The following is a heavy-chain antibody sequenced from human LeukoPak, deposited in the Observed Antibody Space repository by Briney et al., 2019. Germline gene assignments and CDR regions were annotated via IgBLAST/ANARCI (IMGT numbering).Heavy chain of an antibody. V-gene: IGHV4-39*01. Sequence: PSETLSLTCTVSGGSISSSNYYWGWIRQPPGKGLEWIGSIYYSGSTYYNPSLKSRVTISVDTSKNQFSLKLSSVTAADTAVYYCARAGLTVYNWFDPWGQGTLVTVSS. J-gene: IGHJ5*02. CDR3: ARAGLTVYNWFDP. CDR2: IYYSGST. CDR1: GGSISSSNYY. D-gene: IGHD3-3*01.